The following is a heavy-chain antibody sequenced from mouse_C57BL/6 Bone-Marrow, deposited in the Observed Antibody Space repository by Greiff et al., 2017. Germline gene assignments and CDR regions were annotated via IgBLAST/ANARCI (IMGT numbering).Heavy chain of an antibody. CDR1: GFTFSDYG. V-gene: IGHV5-17*01. CDR3: ARPPPYYYAMDY. J-gene: IGHJ4*01. Sequence: EVKLVESGGGLVKPGGSLKLSCAASGFTFSDYGMHWVRQAPEKGLEWVAYISSGSSTIYYAETVKGRFTISRDNAKNSLFLQMTSPRSVDMAMYYCARPPPYYYAMDYWGQGTSVTVSS. CDR2: ISSGSSTI.